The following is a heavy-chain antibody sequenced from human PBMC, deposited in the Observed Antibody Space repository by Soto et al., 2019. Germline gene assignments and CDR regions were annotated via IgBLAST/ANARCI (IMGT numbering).Heavy chain of an antibody. CDR3: AKRTVGWYFDL. CDR2: ISGSGGST. CDR1: GFTFSSYA. D-gene: IGHD4-17*01. V-gene: IGHV3-23*01. J-gene: IGHJ2*01. Sequence: EVQLLESGGGLVQPGGSLRLSCAASGFTFSSYAMSWVRQAPGKGLEWVSVISGSGGSTYYADSVKGRFTISRDNSKNTLYLQMHGLRAGDTAVYYCAKRTVGWYFDLWGRGTLVTVSS.